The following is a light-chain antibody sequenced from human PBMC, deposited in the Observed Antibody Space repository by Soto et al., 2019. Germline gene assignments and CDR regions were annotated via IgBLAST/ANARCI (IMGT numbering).Light chain of an antibody. CDR1: QSLSSSF. CDR2: SSS. Sequence: EIVLTQSPGTLSLSPGERAILSCRASQSLSSSFLAWYQQKPGQAPRLLIYSSSNRATGIPDRFSGGGSGTDFTLTISRLEPADFAVYYCQQYGSSPRTLGQGTKVDIK. J-gene: IGKJ1*01. V-gene: IGKV3-20*01. CDR3: QQYGSSPRT.